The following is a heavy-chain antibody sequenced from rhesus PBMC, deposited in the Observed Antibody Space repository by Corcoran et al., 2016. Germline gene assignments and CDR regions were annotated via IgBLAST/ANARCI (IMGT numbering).Heavy chain of an antibody. CDR3: SRESCTGSGCYTYFDY. Sequence: QVQLQESGPGLVKPSETLSLTCTVSGDSISSNWWSWLRQPPGKGLGWIGDINGSKGSTNYDPSLKSRVTISKDASKNQCSLKLSSVTAADTAVYYWSRESCTGSGCYTYFDYWGQGVLVTVSS. J-gene: IGHJ4*01. V-gene: IGHV4-80*01. D-gene: IGHD2-21*01. CDR1: GDSISSNW. CDR2: INGSKGST.